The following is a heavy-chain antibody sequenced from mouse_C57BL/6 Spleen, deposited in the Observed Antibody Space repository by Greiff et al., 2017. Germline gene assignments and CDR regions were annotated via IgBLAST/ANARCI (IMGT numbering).Heavy chain of an antibody. Sequence: EVMLVESGGGLVQPGGSLKLSCAASGFTFSDYYMYWVRQTPEKRLEWVAYISNGGGSTYYPDTVKGRFTISRDNAKNTLYLQMSRLKSEDTAMYYCARSGNYRFFDYWGQGTTLTVSS. CDR2: ISNGGGST. CDR3: ARSGNYRFFDY. J-gene: IGHJ2*01. CDR1: GFTFSDYY. D-gene: IGHD2-1*01. V-gene: IGHV5-12*01.